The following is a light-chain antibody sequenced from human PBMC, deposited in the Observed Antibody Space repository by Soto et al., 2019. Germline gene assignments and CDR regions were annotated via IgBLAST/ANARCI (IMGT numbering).Light chain of an antibody. Sequence: DIVMTQSPATLSASPGERATLSCRASQSVSSTLAWYPQKPGQAPRLLVYGPSTRATGSPARISGSGSRTEFTINMRSLQCEDVAVYYCQQSKNRPPLTLGPGTKVEI. J-gene: IGKJ3*01. CDR1: QSVSST. CDR3: QQSKNRPPLT. CDR2: GPS. V-gene: IGKV3-15*01.